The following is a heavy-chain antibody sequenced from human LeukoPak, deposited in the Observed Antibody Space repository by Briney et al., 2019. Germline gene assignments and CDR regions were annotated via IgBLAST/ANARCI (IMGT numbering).Heavy chain of an antibody. D-gene: IGHD3-22*01. CDR1: GGSFSGYY. Sequence: SETLSLTCAVYGGSFSGYYWSWIRQPPGKGLEWIGEINHSGSTNYNPSLKSRVTISVDTSKNQFSLKLSSVTAADTAVYYCARMGRHYYDSSGYYYQYYFDYWGQGTLVTVSS. CDR3: ARMGRHYYDSSGYYYQYYFDY. J-gene: IGHJ4*02. CDR2: INHSGST. V-gene: IGHV4-34*01.